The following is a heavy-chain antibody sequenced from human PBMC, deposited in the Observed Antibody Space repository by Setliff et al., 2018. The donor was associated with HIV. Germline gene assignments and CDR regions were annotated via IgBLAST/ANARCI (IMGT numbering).Heavy chain of an antibody. Sequence: GESLKISCKGSGNSSSNHWISWVRQVPGQGLEWMGNIDPSDSYTHYSPSFQGHVTISADKSISTVYLLWSSLKASDTAIYYCARRSVSHGNGFDLWGQGTLVTVS. CDR1: GNSSSNHW. J-gene: IGHJ3*01. D-gene: IGHD3-10*01. V-gene: IGHV5-10-1*01. CDR3: ARRSVSHGNGFDL. CDR2: IDPSDSYT.